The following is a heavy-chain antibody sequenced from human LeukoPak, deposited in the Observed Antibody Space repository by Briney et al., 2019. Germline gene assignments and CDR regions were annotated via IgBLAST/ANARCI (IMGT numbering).Heavy chain of an antibody. CDR1: GGSISSYY. V-gene: IGHV4-4*07. CDR3: ARGSWAGYGGNPVEFDP. J-gene: IGHJ5*02. CDR2: IYTSGST. D-gene: IGHD4-17*01. Sequence: SETPSLTCTVSGGSISSYYWSWIRQPAGKGLEWIGRIYTSGSTNYNPSLKSRVTMSVDTSKNQFSLKLSSVTAADTAVYYCARGSWAGYGGNPVEFDPWGQGTLVTVSS.